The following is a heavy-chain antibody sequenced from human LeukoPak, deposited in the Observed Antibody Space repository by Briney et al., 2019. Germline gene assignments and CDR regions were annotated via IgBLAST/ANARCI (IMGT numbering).Heavy chain of an antibody. CDR3: AGFRWGYGLDV. J-gene: IGHJ6*02. CDR2: IKSDGSEK. Sequence: GGSLRLSCAASGFTFSSYWMSWVRQAPGKGLEWVANIKSDGSEKNHVDSVKGRITISRDNAKNSLYLQMNSLRAEDTAVFYCAGFRWGYGLDVWGQGTTVTVSS. D-gene: IGHD3-16*01. V-gene: IGHV3-7*01. CDR1: GFTFSSYW.